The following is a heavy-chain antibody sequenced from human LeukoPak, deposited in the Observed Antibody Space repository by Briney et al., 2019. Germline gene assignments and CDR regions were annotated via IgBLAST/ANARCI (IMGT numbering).Heavy chain of an antibody. Sequence: SETLSLTCTVSGGSISSSSYYWGWIRQPPGKGLEWIGEINHSGSTNYNPSLKSRVTISVDTSKNQFSLKLSSVTAADTAVYYCAREKGIAAAGTSLYYYYDMDVWGQGTTVTVSS. CDR3: AREKGIAAAGTSLYYYYDMDV. V-gene: IGHV4-39*07. D-gene: IGHD6-13*01. CDR1: GGSISSSSYY. J-gene: IGHJ6*02. CDR2: INHSGST.